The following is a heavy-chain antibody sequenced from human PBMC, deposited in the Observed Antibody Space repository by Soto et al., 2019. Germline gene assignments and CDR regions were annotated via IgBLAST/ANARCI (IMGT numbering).Heavy chain of an antibody. CDR3: ARGMGIGDGMDV. D-gene: IGHD2-21*01. V-gene: IGHV3-30-3*01. CDR2: ISYDGSNK. CDR1: GFTFSSYA. Sequence: GGSLRLSCAASGFTFSSYAMHWVRQAPGKGLEWVAVISYDGSNKYYADSVKGRFTISRDNSKNTLYLQMNSLRAEDTAVYYCARGMGIGDGMDVWGQGTTVTVSS. J-gene: IGHJ6*02.